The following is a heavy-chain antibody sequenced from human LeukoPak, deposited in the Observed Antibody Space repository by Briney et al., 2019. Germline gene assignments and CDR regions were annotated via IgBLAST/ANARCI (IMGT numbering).Heavy chain of an antibody. CDR2: IYNDGSNK. D-gene: IGHD4-23*01. V-gene: IGHV3-30-3*01. CDR1: GFTFRRYP. CDR3: ARDPYGGNSVLDPYYFDY. Sequence: PGGPLSLSCEAPGFTFRRYPMTGFRQAPGKGLEWVQVIYNDGSNKYYADSVKGRFTISRDNSKNTLYLQMNSLRAEDTAVYYCARDPYGGNSVLDPYYFDYWGQGTLVTVSS. J-gene: IGHJ4*02.